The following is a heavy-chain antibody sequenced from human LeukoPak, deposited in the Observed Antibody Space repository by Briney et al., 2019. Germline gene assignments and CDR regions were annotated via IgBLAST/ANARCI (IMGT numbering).Heavy chain of an antibody. Sequence: GASVKVSCKASGGTFSSYAISWVRQAPGQGLEWMGGIIPIFGTANYAQKFQGRVTITADKSTSTAYMELSSLRSEDTAVYYCASRPMVRGGNFDYWGQGTLVTVSS. D-gene: IGHD3-10*01. CDR1: GGTFSSYA. J-gene: IGHJ4*02. CDR3: ASRPMVRGGNFDY. V-gene: IGHV1-69*06. CDR2: IIPIFGTA.